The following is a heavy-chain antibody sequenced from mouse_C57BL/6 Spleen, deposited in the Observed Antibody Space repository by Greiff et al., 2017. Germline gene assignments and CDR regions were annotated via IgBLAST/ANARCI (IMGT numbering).Heavy chain of an antibody. Sequence: EVMLVESGGGLVQPGGSLKLSCAASGFTFSDYYMYWVRQTPEKRLEWVAYISNGGGSTYYPDTVKGRFTISRDNAKNTLYLQMSRLKSEDTAMYYCAAYYSNYYYAMDYWGQGTSVTVSS. J-gene: IGHJ4*01. CDR1: GFTFSDYY. CDR2: ISNGGGST. V-gene: IGHV5-12*01. CDR3: AAYYSNYYYAMDY. D-gene: IGHD2-5*01.